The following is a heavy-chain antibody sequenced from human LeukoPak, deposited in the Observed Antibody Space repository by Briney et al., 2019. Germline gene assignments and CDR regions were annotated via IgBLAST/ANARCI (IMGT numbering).Heavy chain of an antibody. CDR2: IYSDGST. V-gene: IGHV3-53*01. CDR1: GFTVSSNY. J-gene: IGHJ4*02. D-gene: IGHD2-2*01. Sequence: GGPLRLSCAASGFTVSSNYMSWVRQAPGKGLEWVSVIYSDGSTHYADSVKGRFTISRDNSENTLYLQMNSLRAEDTAVYYCVKEDCSSTSCYFDFWGQGTLVTVSS. CDR3: VKEDCSSTSCYFDF.